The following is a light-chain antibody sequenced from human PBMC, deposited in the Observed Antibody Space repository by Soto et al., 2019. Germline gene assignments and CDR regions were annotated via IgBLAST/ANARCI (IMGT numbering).Light chain of an antibody. J-gene: IGLJ2*01. V-gene: IGLV3-21*04. CDR2: YDS. CDR3: QVWDSSEKV. CDR1: NIGSKS. Sequence: SYELTQPPSVSVAPGKTARITCGGNNIGSKSVHWYQQKPGQAPVLVIYYDSDRPSGIPERFSGSNSGNTATLTISRVEAGDEADYYCQVWDSSEKVFGGGTKLTVL.